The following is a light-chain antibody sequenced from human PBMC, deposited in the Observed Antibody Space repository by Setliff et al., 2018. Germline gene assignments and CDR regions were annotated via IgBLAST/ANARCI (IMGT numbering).Light chain of an antibody. CDR3: SSYAGSNNPYV. CDR2: EAS. J-gene: IGLJ1*01. CDR1: SSDVGGYNY. V-gene: IGLV2-8*01. Sequence: QSVLTQPPSASGSPGQSVTISCTGTSSDVGGYNYVSWNQKHPGKAPKLMIYEASKRPSGVPDRFSGSKSGNTASLTVSGLQAEDEADYYCSSYAGSNNPYVFGTGTKV.